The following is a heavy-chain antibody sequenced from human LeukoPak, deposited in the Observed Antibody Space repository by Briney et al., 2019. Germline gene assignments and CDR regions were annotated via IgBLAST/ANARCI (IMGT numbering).Heavy chain of an antibody. V-gene: IGHV3-21*01. Sequence: KSGGSLRLSCAASGFTFSSYSMNWVRQAPGKGLEWVSSISSSSSYIYYADSVKGRFTISRDNAKNSLYLQMNSLRAEDTAVYYCARDGSGSYYSDAFDIWGQGTMVTVSS. D-gene: IGHD3-10*01. J-gene: IGHJ3*02. CDR3: ARDGSGSYYSDAFDI. CDR2: ISSSSSYI. CDR1: GFTFSSYS.